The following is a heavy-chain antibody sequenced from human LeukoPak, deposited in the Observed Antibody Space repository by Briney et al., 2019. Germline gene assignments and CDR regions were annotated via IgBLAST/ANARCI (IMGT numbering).Heavy chain of an antibody. V-gene: IGHV3-74*01. J-gene: IGHJ4*02. Sequence: SGGSLRLSCAPSGFTFIKYWMLWVRQAPGKGLESVSRINTDGTVTTYADSVKGRFTVSRDNADNTMFLQMNSVRDEDTAVYYCATKQWLAPPPDSWGQGTPVTVSS. CDR1: GFTFIKYW. D-gene: IGHD6-19*01. CDR3: ATKQWLAPPPDS. CDR2: INTDGTVT.